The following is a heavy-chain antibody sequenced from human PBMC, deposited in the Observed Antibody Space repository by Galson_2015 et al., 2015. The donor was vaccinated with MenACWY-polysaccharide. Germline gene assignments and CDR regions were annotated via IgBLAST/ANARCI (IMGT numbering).Heavy chain of an antibody. CDR3: AKSVVRGLSPRHFDY. Sequence: SLRLSCAASGFTFTTYALNWVRQAPGKGLEWVSIISDSGASTCYADSVKGRFTISRDNSKNTLYLQMNSLRAEDTAVYYCAKSVVRGLSPRHFDYWGRGTLVTVSS. J-gene: IGHJ4*02. V-gene: IGHV3-23*01. CDR2: ISDSGAST. CDR1: GFTFTTYA. D-gene: IGHD3-10*01.